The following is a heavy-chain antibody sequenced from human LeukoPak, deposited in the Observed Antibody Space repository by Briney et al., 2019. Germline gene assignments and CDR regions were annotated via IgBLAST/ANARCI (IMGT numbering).Heavy chain of an antibody. D-gene: IGHD2-15*01. CDR2: IYYSGST. V-gene: IGHV4-31*03. Sequence: SQTLSLTCTVSGGSISSGGYYWSWIRQHPGKGLEWIGYIYYSGSTYYNPSLKSRVTISVDTSKNQFSLKLSSVTAADTAVYYCARDRGGIVAFDYWGQGTLVTVSS. CDR1: GGSISSGGYY. J-gene: IGHJ4*02. CDR3: ARDRGGIVAFDY.